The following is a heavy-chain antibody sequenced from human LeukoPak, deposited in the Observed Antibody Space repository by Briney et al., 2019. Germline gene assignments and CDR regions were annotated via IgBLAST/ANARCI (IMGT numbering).Heavy chain of an antibody. Sequence: ASVKVSCKTSGYSFSDYYMHWVRQAPGQGLEWMGWINPNSGGTSSAQKFQGRVTITMDTSITTVYMEVNWLTSDDTAIYYCARADRLDGGPYLIGPWGQGTLVTVSS. CDR2: INPNSGGT. CDR3: ARADRLDGGPYLIGP. CDR1: GYSFSDYY. D-gene: IGHD2-21*01. J-gene: IGHJ5*02. V-gene: IGHV1-2*02.